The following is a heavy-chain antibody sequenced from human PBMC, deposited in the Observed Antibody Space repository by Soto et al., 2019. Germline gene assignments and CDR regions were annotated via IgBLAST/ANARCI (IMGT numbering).Heavy chain of an antibody. Sequence: QVQLVESGGGVVQPGRSLRLSCAASGFTFSNYGMHWVRQAPGKGLEWVTVISSDGNNKYYADSVRGRFTISRDNSKNTLFLQMNSLIAEDTAMYYCAKDRPVKARSGSLSSWGQGTLVTVSS. J-gene: IGHJ5*02. CDR2: ISSDGNNK. D-gene: IGHD1-26*01. V-gene: IGHV3-30*18. CDR3: AKDRPVKARSGSLSS. CDR1: GFTFSNYG.